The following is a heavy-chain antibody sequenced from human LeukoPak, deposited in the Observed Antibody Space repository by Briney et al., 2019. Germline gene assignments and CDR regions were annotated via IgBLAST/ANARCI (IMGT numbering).Heavy chain of an antibody. V-gene: IGHV5-51*01. J-gene: IGHJ5*02. CDR1: GSRFTTYW. D-gene: IGHD3-16*01. Sequence: GESLKIPFKTPGSRFTTYWIIWGRPIPGKGLGWMGMIYPGDSDPRFRRSFQGQVTNSADKSNTTAYLQWSSLTASDTAIYYCARRTSGGWFDPWGQGTLVTVSS. CDR3: ARRTSGGWFDP. CDR2: IYPGDSDP.